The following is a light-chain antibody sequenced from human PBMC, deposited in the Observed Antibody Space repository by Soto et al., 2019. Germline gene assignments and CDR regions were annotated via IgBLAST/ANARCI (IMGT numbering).Light chain of an antibody. J-gene: IGLJ1*01. CDR1: SSDIGAYKY. V-gene: IGLV2-11*01. CDR2: DVD. Sequence: QSALTQPRSVSGSPGQSVAIYCIGTSSDIGAYKYVSWYQQHPGKAPKVMIYDVDKRPSGVPDRFSGSKSGNTASLTISDLQTEDEADYYCCSNAGRPDVFGSGTKLTVL. CDR3: CSNAGRPDV.